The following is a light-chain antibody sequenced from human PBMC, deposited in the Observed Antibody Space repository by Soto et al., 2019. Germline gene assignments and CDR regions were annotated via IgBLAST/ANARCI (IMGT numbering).Light chain of an antibody. Sequence: IPMSQCPSSLCASXGDRVTITCRARQSISSCLHWYQQKPGKAPKLXXYAASSLQRGVPSRFSGSGSGTDFTLTISSRQPDDFATYYCQQSYNTPVTFGQGTRLEIK. CDR2: AAS. V-gene: IGKV1-39*01. J-gene: IGKJ5*01. CDR3: QQSYNTPVT. CDR1: QSISSC.